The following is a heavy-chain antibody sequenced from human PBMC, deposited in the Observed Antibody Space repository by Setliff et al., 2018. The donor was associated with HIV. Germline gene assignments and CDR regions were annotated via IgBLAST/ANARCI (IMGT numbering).Heavy chain of an antibody. CDR2: IYTSGSTSGSA. Sequence: PSETLSLTCTVSGGSISSGTYYWSWIRQPAGKGLEWIGHIYTSGSTSGSANYNPSLKSRVTISVDMSKNQFSLKLNSMTATDTATYFCARVKIVGFSGLFFDPWGQGTPVTVSS. J-gene: IGHJ5*02. V-gene: IGHV4-61*09. CDR1: GGSISSGTYY. D-gene: IGHD1-26*01. CDR3: ARVKIVGFSGLFFDP.